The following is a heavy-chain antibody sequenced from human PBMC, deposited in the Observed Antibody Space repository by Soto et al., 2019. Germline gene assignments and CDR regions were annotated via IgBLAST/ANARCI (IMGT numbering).Heavy chain of an antibody. CDR1: GYSFTNYG. J-gene: IGHJ4*02. V-gene: IGHV1-18*01. CDR3: TRDRLRGYDGSGFYS. D-gene: IGHD3-22*01. Sequence: QVQLVQSGAVLRKPGASVTISCKASGYSFTNYGINWVRQAPGQGLEWMGWINTYNGNRNFAPKFEDRVTMTTATSTNTVYMELRRLKSDDTAIYFCTRDRLRGYDGSGFYSWGQGTLVAVSS. CDR2: INTYNGNR.